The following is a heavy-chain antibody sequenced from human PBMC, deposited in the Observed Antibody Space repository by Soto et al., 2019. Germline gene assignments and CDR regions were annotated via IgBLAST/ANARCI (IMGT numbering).Heavy chain of an antibody. D-gene: IGHD3-10*01. Sequence: ASVKVSCKASGGTFSSYTISWVRQAPGQGLEWMGRIIPILGIANYAQKFQGRVTITADKSTSTAYMELSSLRSEDTAVYYCARASPGFGEFGAFDIWGQGTMVTVSS. J-gene: IGHJ3*02. V-gene: IGHV1-69*02. CDR2: IIPILGIA. CDR1: GGTFSSYT. CDR3: ARASPGFGEFGAFDI.